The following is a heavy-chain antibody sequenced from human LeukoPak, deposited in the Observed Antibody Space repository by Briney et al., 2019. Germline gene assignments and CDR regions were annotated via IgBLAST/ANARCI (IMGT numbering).Heavy chain of an antibody. CDR3: AREDSSIHAFDI. V-gene: IGHV1-69*13. J-gene: IGHJ3*02. D-gene: IGHD3-3*02. CDR1: GGTFSSYA. CDR2: IIPIFGTA. Sequence: ASVKVSCKASGGTFSSYAISWVRQAPGQGLEWMGGIIPIFGTANYAQKFQGRVTITADESTSTAYMELSSLRSEDTAVYYCAREDSSIHAFDIWGQETMVTVSS.